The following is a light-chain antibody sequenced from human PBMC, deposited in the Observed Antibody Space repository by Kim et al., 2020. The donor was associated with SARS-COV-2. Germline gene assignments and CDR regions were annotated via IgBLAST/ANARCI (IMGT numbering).Light chain of an antibody. CDR2: RDS. V-gene: IGLV3-9*01. Sequence: SYELTQPLSVSVALGQTARITCGGNNIGGKNVHGYQQKPGQAPVLVIYRDSNRPSGIPARFSGSNSGNTATLTISRAQAGDEADYYCQGGDSRTYVFGTG. J-gene: IGLJ1*01. CDR3: QGGDSRTYV. CDR1: NIGGKN.